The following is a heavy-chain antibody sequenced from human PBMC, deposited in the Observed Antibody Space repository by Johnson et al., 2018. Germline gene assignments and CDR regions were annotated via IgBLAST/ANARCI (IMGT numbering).Heavy chain of an antibody. J-gene: IGHJ6*03. CDR3: AKGAMNFVYYYYYMDG. Sequence: VQLVETGGGLVQPGGSLRLSCAASGFTFSSYSMNWVRQAPGKGLEWVSYISSSSSTIYYADSVKGRFTISRDNAKNSLYLQMNSLRAEDTAVYYCAKGAMNFVYYYYYMDGWGKGTTVTVSS. CDR1: GFTFSSYS. V-gene: IGHV3-48*01. CDR2: ISSSSSTI. D-gene: IGHD2-2*01.